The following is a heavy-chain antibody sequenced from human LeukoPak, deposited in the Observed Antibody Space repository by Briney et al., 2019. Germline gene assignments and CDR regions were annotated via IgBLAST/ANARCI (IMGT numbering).Heavy chain of an antibody. CDR1: GGSISSSSYY. D-gene: IGHD5-18*01. Sequence: PSETLSLTCTVSGGSISSSSYYWGWIRQPPGKGLEWIGSIYYSGSTYYNPSLKSRVIISVDTSKNQFSLKLSSVTAADTAVYYCARDRTSDTLFDYWGQGTLVTVSS. J-gene: IGHJ4*02. CDR3: ARDRTSDTLFDY. V-gene: IGHV4-39*07. CDR2: IYYSGST.